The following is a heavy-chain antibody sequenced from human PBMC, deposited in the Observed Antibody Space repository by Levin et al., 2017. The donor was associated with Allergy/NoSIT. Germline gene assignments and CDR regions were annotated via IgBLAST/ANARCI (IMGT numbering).Heavy chain of an antibody. Sequence: LSLTCAASGFTFSTFWMHWVRQAPGKGLVWVSHINADGRTTSYADSVKGRFTISRDNAKNTLYLQMNSLRAEDTAIDYCARVGRGSSGCYEAWIDYWGQGTLVTVSA. D-gene: IGHD6-19*01. V-gene: IGHV3-74*01. CDR1: GFTFSTFW. CDR3: ARVGRGSSGCYEAWIDY. J-gene: IGHJ4*02. CDR2: INADGRTT.